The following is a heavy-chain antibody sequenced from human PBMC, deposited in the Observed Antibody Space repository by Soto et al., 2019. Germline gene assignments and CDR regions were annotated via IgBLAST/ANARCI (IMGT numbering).Heavy chain of an antibody. Sequence: ASVKVSCKASGYTFTSYGISWVRQAPGQGLEWMGWISAYNGNTNYAQKLQGRVTMTTDTSTSTAYMELRSLRSDDTAVYYCAMMSTVKGSTLDPWGQGTLVSGS. D-gene: IGHD4-17*01. CDR2: ISAYNGNT. V-gene: IGHV1-18*04. J-gene: IGHJ5*02. CDR1: GYTFTSYG. CDR3: AMMSTVKGSTLDP.